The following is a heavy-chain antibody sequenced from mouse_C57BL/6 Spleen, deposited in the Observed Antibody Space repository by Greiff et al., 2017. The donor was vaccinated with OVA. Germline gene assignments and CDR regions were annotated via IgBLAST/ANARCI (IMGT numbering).Heavy chain of an antibody. J-gene: IGHJ3*01. Sequence: VQLQQSGAELVKPGASVKLSCKASGYTFTSYWMQWVKQRPGQGLEWIGEIDPSDSYTNYNQKFKGKATLTVDTSSSTAYMQLSSLTSEDSAVYYCARGSLAYWGQGTLVTVSA. CDR3: ARGSLAY. CDR1: GYTFTSYW. V-gene: IGHV1-50*01. CDR2: IDPSDSYT.